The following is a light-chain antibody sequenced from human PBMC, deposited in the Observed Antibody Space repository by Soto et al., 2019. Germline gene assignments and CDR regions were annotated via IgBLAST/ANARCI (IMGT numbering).Light chain of an antibody. Sequence: QAVVTQEPSLTVSPGGTVTLTCGSSTGAVTNGHYPYWFQQKPGQAPRTLIYDTNNKHSWTPARFSGSLLGGKAALTLSGAQPEDEAEYYCLLSYIPTQVFGGGTKLTVL. CDR1: TGAVTNGHY. V-gene: IGLV7-46*01. J-gene: IGLJ2*01. CDR2: DTN. CDR3: LLSYIPTQV.